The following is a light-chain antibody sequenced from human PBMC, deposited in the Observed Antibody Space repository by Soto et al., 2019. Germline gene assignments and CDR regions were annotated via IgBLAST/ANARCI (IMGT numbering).Light chain of an antibody. V-gene: IGKV3-15*01. CDR2: GAS. CDR3: QQYNNWPPPIT. J-gene: IGKJ5*01. CDR1: QSVSSN. Sequence: EIVLTQSPATLSLSPGERATLSCRASQSVSSNLAWYQQKPGQAPRLLIYGASTRATGLPARFSGSGSGTEFNPTISSLQSEDFAVYYCQQYNNWPPPITFGQGTRLEIK.